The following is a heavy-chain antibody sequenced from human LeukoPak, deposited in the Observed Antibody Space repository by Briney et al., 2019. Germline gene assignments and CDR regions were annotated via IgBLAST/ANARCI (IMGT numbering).Heavy chain of an antibody. V-gene: IGHV1-2*02. CDR3: ARGQYYDFWSGYYYSPHFDY. J-gene: IGHJ4*02. CDR1: GYTFTGYN. Sequence: ASVKVSCKASGYTFTGYNIHWVRQAPGQGLEWMGWIHPNSGGTNYAQKFQGRVTMTRDTSISPAYMELNRLRSDDTAVYYCARGQYYDFWSGYYYSPHFDYWGQGTLVTVSS. CDR2: IHPNSGGT. D-gene: IGHD3-3*01.